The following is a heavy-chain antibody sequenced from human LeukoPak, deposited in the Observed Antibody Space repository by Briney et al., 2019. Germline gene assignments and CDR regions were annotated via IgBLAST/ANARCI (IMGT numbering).Heavy chain of an antibody. V-gene: IGHV3-30*18. J-gene: IGHJ3*02. CDR2: ISYDGSNK. CDR1: GFTFSSYG. D-gene: IGHD6-13*01. CDR3: AKDCSSSWYSGAFDI. Sequence: GGSLRLSCAASGFTFSSYGMHWVRQAPGKGLEWVAVISYDGSNKYYADSVKGRFTISRDNSKNTLYLQMNSLRAEDTAVYYCAKDCSSSWYSGAFDIWGQGTMVTVSS.